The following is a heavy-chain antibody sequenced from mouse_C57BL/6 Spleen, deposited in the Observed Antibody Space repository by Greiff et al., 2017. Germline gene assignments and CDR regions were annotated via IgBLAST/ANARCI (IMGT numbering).Heavy chain of an antibody. CDR1: GYTFTSYW. CDR3: ARERDYYGSSHWYFDV. D-gene: IGHD1-1*01. Sequence: VQLQQPGAELVRPGSSVKLSCKASGYTFTSYWMHWVKQRPIQGLEWIGNIDPSDSETLYNQKFKDKATLTVDKSSSTAYMQLSSLTSEDSEVYYCARERDYYGSSHWYFDVWGTGTTVTVSS. CDR2: IDPSDSET. J-gene: IGHJ1*03. V-gene: IGHV1-52*01.